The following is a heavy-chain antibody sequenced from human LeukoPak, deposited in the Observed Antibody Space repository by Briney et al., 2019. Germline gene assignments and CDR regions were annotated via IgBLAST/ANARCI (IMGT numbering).Heavy chain of an antibody. CDR2: IYYSGST. Sequence: SETLSLTCTVSGGSISSSSYYWGWIRQPPGKGLEWIGSIYYSGSTYYNPSLKSRVAISVDTSKNQFSLKLSSVTAADTAVYYCARDLEVVTATNWFDPWGQGTLVTVSS. D-gene: IGHD2-21*02. CDR1: GGSISSSSYY. CDR3: ARDLEVVTATNWFDP. V-gene: IGHV4-39*07. J-gene: IGHJ5*02.